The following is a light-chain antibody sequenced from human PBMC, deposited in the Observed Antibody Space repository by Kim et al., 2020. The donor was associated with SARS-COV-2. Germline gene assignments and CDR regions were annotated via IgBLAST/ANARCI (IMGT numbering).Light chain of an antibody. CDR1: EGISSY. CDR3: QQLNSYPLT. Sequence: ASVGDRVTITCRASEGISSYLAWYQQRPGQAPNLLIYGTSTLQSGVPTRFSASGSGTDFTLTISSLQPEDLATYYCQQLNSYPLTFGGGTKVEIK. CDR2: GTS. J-gene: IGKJ4*01. V-gene: IGKV1-9*01.